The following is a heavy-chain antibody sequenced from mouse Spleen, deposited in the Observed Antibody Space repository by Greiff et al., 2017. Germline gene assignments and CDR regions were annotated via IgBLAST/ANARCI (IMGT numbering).Heavy chain of an antibody. CDR3: ARKPGSSYGPYAMDY. CDR1: GFSLTSYG. Sequence: QVQLKESGPGLVQPSQSLSITCTVSGFSLTSYGVHWVRQSPGKGLEWLGVIWSGGSTDYNAAFISRLSISKDNSKSQVFFKMNSLQADDTAIYYCARKPGSSYGPYAMDYWGQGTSVTVSS. V-gene: IGHV2-2*01. D-gene: IGHD1-1*01. J-gene: IGHJ4*01. CDR2: IWSGGST.